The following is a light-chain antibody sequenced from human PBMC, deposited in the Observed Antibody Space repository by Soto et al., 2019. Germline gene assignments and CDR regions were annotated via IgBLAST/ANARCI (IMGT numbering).Light chain of an antibody. Sequence: EFVLTQSPGTLSLSPVERVTRSWRASQSVSSNFLAWYQQKPGQAPRLLIYGASNRAAGIPDRFSGSGSGTDFTLTISRLEPEDFAVYYCHQYSSSRRTFGQGTKVDIK. J-gene: IGKJ1*01. CDR2: GAS. V-gene: IGKV3-20*01. CDR1: QSVSSNF. CDR3: HQYSSSRRT.